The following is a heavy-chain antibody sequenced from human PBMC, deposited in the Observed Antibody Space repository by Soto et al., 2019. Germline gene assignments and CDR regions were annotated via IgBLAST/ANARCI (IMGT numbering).Heavy chain of an antibody. CDR3: ARDWGDWGPRYYYYYGMDV. CDR2: IIPILGIA. D-gene: IGHD2-21*01. V-gene: IGHV1-69*04. Sequence: ASVKVSCKASGCTFSSYTISWVRQAPGQGLEWMGRIIPILGIANYAQKFQGRVTITADKSTSTAYMELSSLRSEDTAVYYCARDWGDWGPRYYYYYGMDVWGQGTTVTVSS. J-gene: IGHJ6*02. CDR1: GCTFSSYT.